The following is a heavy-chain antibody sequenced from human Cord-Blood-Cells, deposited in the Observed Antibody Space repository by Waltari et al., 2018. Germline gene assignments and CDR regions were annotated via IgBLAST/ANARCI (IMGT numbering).Heavy chain of an antibody. J-gene: IGHJ5*02. V-gene: IGHV4-39*01. Sequence: QLQLQESGPGLVKPSETLSLTCTVSGGSISSSSYYWRWIRQPPGKGLEWIGSIYYSGGTYYHPTLKSRVTISVDTSKNQFSLKLSSVTAADTAVYYCARLDSGSYDENWFDPWGQGTLVTVSS. CDR3: ARLDSGSYDENWFDP. CDR1: GGSISSSSYY. D-gene: IGHD1-26*01. CDR2: IYYSGGT.